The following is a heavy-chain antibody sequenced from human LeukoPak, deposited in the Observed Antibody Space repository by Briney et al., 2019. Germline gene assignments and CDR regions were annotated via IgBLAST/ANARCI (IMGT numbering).Heavy chain of an antibody. V-gene: IGHV4-30-2*01. CDR1: GGSISSGGYY. J-gene: IGHJ3*02. CDR3: ARAVVPLLDAFDI. Sequence: SETLSLTCTVSGGSISSGGYYWSWIRQPPGKGLEWIGYIYHSGSTYYNPSLKSRVTISVDRSKNQFSLKLSSVTAADTAVYYCARAVVPLLDAFDIWGQGTMVTVSS. D-gene: IGHD2-2*01. CDR2: IYHSGST.